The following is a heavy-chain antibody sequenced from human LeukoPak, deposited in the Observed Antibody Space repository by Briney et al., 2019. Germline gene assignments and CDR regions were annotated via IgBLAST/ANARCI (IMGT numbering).Heavy chain of an antibody. D-gene: IGHD3-10*01. Sequence: ASVKVSCKASGYTFTGYYMHWVRQAPGQGLEWMGWINPNSGGTNYAQKSQGRVTMTRDTSISTAYMELSRLRSDDTAVYYCAREELWFGELSCLDYWGQGILVTVSS. J-gene: IGHJ4*02. V-gene: IGHV1-2*02. CDR2: INPNSGGT. CDR3: AREELWFGELSCLDY. CDR1: GYTFTGYY.